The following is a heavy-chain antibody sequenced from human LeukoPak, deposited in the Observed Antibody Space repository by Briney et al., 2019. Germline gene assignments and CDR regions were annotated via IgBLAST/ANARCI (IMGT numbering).Heavy chain of an antibody. CDR2: IGTAGDT. J-gene: IGHJ4*02. CDR3: ARVGYSSGWYMVDY. CDR1: GFTFSSYD. V-gene: IGHV3-13*01. D-gene: IGHD6-19*01. Sequence: GGSLRLSCAASGFTFSSYDMHWVRHATGKGLEWVSAIGTAGDTYYPGSVKGRFTISRENSKNSLYLQMNSLRAGDTAVYYCARVGYSSGWYMVDYWGQGTLVTVSS.